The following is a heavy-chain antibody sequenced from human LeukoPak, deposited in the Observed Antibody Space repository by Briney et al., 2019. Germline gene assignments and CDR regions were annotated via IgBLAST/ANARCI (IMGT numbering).Heavy chain of an antibody. CDR1: GYSFTAYY. V-gene: IGHV1-2*02. J-gene: IGHJ4*02. CDR2: INPNNGGT. CDR3: VPTCSGSCSQYYFDY. Sequence: GASVKVSCKASGYSFTAYYMHWVRQAPGQELEWMGWINPNNGGTNYAQKFQGRVTMTRDTSISTAYMELSRLRSDDTAVYYCVPTCSGSCSQYYFDYWGQGTLVTVSS. D-gene: IGHD2-15*01.